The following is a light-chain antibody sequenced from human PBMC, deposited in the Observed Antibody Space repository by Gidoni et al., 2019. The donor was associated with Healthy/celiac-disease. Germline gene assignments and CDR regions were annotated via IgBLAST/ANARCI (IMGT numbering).Light chain of an antibody. V-gene: IGKV3-15*01. CDR1: QSVSSN. CDR2: GAS. J-gene: IGKJ4*01. CDR3: QQYNNWPLT. Sequence: EIMMSQSPATLSVSPGARATLSCRASQSVSSNLAWYQQKPGQAPRLLIYGASTRATGIPARFSGSGSGTEFTLTISRLQSEDFAVYYCQQYNNWPLTFGGGTKVEIK.